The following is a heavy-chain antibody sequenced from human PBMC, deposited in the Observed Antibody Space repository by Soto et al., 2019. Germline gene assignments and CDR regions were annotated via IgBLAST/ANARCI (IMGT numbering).Heavy chain of an antibody. V-gene: IGHV3-21*01. J-gene: IGHJ4*02. CDR2: ISSTTNYI. CDR3: ARESEDLTSNFDY. CDR1: GFTFTRYS. Sequence: EVQLVESGGGLVKPGWSLRLSCAASGFTFTRYSMNWVRQAPGKGLEWVSSISSTTNYIYYADSMKGRFTVSRDNAKNSVYLEMNSLSAEDTALYYCARESEDLTSNFDYWGQGTLVTVSS.